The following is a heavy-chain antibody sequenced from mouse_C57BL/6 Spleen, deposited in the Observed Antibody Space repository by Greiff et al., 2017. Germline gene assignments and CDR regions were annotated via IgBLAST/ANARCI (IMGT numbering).Heavy chain of an antibody. CDR3: AIPLDGYYRYAMDD. CDR2: IHPSDSDT. J-gene: IGHJ4*01. CDR1: GYTFTSYW. Sequence: QVQLQQPGAELVKPGASVKVSCKASGYTFTSYWMHWVKQRPGQGLEWIGRIHPSDSDTNYNQKFKGKATLTVDKSSSTAYMQLSSLTSEDSAFYYCAIPLDGYYRYAMDDWGPGTSVTVSS. V-gene: IGHV1-74*01. D-gene: IGHD2-3*01.